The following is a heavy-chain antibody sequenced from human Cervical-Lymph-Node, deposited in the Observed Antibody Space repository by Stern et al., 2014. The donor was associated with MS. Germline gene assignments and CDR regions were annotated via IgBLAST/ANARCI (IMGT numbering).Heavy chain of an antibody. D-gene: IGHD6-13*01. J-gene: IGHJ3*02. CDR3: ASRTLGHAFDM. CDR2: IYPGDSDT. V-gene: IGHV5-51*01. Sequence: MQLVQSGAGVKKPGESLKISCKGSGYSFTRYWIGWVRQMPGKGLEWLGIIYPGDSDTKSTPSFQGQVTISADKSISTAYLQWSSLKASDTAMYYCASRTLGHAFDMWGQGTMVTVSS. CDR1: GYSFTRYW.